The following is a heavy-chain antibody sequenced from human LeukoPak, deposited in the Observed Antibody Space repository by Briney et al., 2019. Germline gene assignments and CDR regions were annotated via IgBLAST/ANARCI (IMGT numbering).Heavy chain of an antibody. CDR2: INPNSGGT. D-gene: IGHD5-18*01. Sequence: ASVKVSCEASGYTFTGYYMHWVRQAPGQGLEWMGWINPNSGGTNYAQKFQGRVTMTRDTSISTAYMELSRLRSDDTAVYYCARDPDTAMGTDYWGQGTLVTVSS. CDR1: GYTFTGYY. V-gene: IGHV1-2*02. CDR3: ARDPDTAMGTDY. J-gene: IGHJ4*02.